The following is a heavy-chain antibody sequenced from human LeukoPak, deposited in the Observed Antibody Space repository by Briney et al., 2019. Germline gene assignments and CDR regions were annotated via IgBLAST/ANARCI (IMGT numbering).Heavy chain of an antibody. CDR2: INPNSGGT. J-gene: IGHJ6*02. Sequence: ASVKVSCKASGYTFTDYYIQWVRQAPGQGLEWMGWINPNSGGTNSAQKFQGRVTMTRDTSVSTAYMELSRLRSDDTAVYYCARDHCASSGCYEYYYYGMDVWGLGTLVTVSS. D-gene: IGHD2-2*01. CDR1: GYTFTDYY. V-gene: IGHV1-2*02. CDR3: ARDHCASSGCYEYYYYGMDV.